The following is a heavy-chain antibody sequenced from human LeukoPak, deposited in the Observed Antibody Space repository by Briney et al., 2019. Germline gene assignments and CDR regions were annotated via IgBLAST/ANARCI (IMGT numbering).Heavy chain of an antibody. V-gene: IGHV4-30-4*01. J-gene: IGHJ4*02. CDR3: ARDQAAAGRAFFDY. D-gene: IGHD6-13*01. CDR2: IYYSGST. CDR1: RGSITGGDFY. Sequence: ASETLSLTCTVSRGSITGGDFYSNWIRQPPGKGLEWIGYIYYSGSTYYNPSLKSRVTISVDTSKNQFSLKLSSVTAADTAVYYCARDQAAAGRAFFDYRGQGTLVTVSS.